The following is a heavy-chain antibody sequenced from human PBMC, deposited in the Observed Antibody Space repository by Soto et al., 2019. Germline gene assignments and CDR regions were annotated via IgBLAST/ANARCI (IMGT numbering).Heavy chain of an antibody. D-gene: IGHD6-19*01. V-gene: IGHV1-69*13. J-gene: IGHJ5*02. CDR3: ARDDSSEVFVIDP. CDR2: IIPIFGTA. CDR1: GSTFSSYA. Sequence: SVKVSCKASGSTFSSYAISWVRQAPGQGLEWMGGIIPIFGTANYAQKFQGRVTITADESTSTAYMELSSLRSEDTAVYYCARDDSSEVFVIDPWGQGTLVTVSS.